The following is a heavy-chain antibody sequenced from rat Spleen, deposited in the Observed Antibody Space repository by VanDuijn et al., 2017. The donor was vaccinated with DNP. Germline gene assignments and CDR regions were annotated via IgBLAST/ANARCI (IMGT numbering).Heavy chain of an antibody. J-gene: IGHJ2*01. CDR1: GFSLTSYG. D-gene: IGHD1-3*01. CDR3: TRGDYGSYYYDY. Sequence: QVQLKESGPGPVQSSETLSLTCTVSGFSLTSYGVNWVRQPPGKGLEWMGRLRFNGDTSYNSALKSRLIISGDTSKNQVFLKMNSLQTDDTGTYYCTRGDYGSYYYDYWGQGIMVTVSS. V-gene: IGHV2-63*01. CDR2: LRFNGDT.